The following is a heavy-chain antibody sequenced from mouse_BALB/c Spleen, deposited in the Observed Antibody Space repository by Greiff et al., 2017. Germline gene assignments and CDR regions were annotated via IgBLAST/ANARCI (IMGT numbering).Heavy chain of an antibody. J-gene: IGHJ2*01. CDR2: IYPGDGDT. D-gene: IGHD2-1*01. Sequence: QVQLKQSGAELARPGASVKLSCKASGYTFTSYWMQWVKQRPGQGLEWIGAIYPGDGDTRYTQKFKGKATLTADKSSSTAYMQLSSLASEDSAVYYCARDYYGNRFDYWGQGTTLTVSS. CDR1: GYTFTSYW. V-gene: IGHV1-87*01. CDR3: ARDYYGNRFDY.